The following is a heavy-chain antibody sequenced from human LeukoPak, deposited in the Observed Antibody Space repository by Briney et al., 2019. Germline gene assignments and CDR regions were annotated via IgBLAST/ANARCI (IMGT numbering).Heavy chain of an antibody. Sequence: GSLRLSCAASGFTFSSYAMSWVRQAPGKGLEWVSAISGSGGSTYYADSVKGRFTISRDNSKNTLYLQMNSLRAEDMAVYYCAKAVRGVIITGFDYWGQGTLVTVSS. V-gene: IGHV3-23*01. CDR2: ISGSGGST. CDR3: AKAVRGVIITGFDY. D-gene: IGHD3-10*01. J-gene: IGHJ4*02. CDR1: GFTFSSYA.